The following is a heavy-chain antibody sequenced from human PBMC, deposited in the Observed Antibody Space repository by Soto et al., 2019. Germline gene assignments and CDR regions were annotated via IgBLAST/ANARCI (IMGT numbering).Heavy chain of an antibody. V-gene: IGHV3-74*01. CDR1: GFTFSGYW. J-gene: IGHJ4*02. CDR3: ARGGAYNGGWFS. Sequence: EVQLVESGGGLVQPGGSLRLSCAASGFTFSGYWMHWVRQSPGKGLVWVSRPNSDGSITSYADSVKGRFTISRDNAKNTLYLQMNSQRAEDTAVYFCARGGAYNGGWFSWGPGTLVTVSS. CDR2: PNSDGSIT. D-gene: IGHD6-19*01.